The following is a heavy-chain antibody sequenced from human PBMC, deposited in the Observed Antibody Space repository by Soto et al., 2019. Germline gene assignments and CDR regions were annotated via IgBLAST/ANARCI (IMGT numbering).Heavy chain of an antibody. Sequence: ASVKVSCKASGYMFTYYGISWVRQAPGQGLEWMGWISPYNGNTNYAQKLQGRVTMTTDTSTSTAYMELRSLRSDDTALYYCARESSSGWDKSFDPWGQGTLVTVSS. V-gene: IGHV1-18*04. CDR2: ISPYNGNT. CDR1: GYMFTYYG. CDR3: ARESSSGWDKSFDP. J-gene: IGHJ5*02. D-gene: IGHD6-19*01.